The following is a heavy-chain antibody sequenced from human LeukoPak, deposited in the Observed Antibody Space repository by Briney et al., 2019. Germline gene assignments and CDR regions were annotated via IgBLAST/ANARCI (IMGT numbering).Heavy chain of an antibody. CDR1: GFTFSSFA. J-gene: IGHJ4*02. D-gene: IGHD3-22*01. CDR3: ARSYGYYYVDY. V-gene: IGHV3-74*01. CDR2: INSDGSST. Sequence: PGGSLRLSCVASGFTFSSFAMSWVRQAPGKGLVWVSRINSDGSSTNYADSVKGRFTISRDNAKNTLYVQMNSLRAEDTAVYYCARSYGYYYVDYWGQGTLVTVSS.